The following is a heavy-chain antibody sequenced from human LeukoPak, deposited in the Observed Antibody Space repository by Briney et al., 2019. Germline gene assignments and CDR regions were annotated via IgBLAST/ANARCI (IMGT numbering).Heavy chain of an antibody. V-gene: IGHV3-74*01. CDR3: AREAPANGERYFVS. CDR1: GFTFSTYW. CDR2: INPDGSVT. D-gene: IGHD3-9*01. Sequence: PGGSLRLSCAASGFTFSTYWMHWVRQVPGKGPVWVSRINPDGSVTWDADSVRGRFTISRDDAKNTLYLQMNSLRAEDTALYYCAREAPANGERYFVSWGQGTLVTVFS. J-gene: IGHJ4*02.